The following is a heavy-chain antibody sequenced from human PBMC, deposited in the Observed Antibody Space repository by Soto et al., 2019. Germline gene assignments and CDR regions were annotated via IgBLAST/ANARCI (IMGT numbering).Heavy chain of an antibody. CDR1: GGTFSSYP. V-gene: IGHV1-69*06. CDR3: ARRGSNGYFRYFDH. Sequence: QVQLVQSGAEVKKPGSSVKVSCKASGGTFSSYPISWVRQAPGQGLEWMGGTNGNLGTGNYAQKFQGRLTITTDKSTTTAYMELSSLISEDTAVYYCARRGSNGYFRYFDHWGQGTLVTVSS. J-gene: IGHJ4*02. CDR2: TNGNLGTG. D-gene: IGHD4-4*01.